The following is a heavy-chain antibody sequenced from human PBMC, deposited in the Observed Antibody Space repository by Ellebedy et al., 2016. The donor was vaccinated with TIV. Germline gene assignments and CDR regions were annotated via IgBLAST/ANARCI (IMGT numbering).Heavy chain of an antibody. CDR3: AKDFSRGMVRGVITYYFDY. J-gene: IGHJ4*02. D-gene: IGHD3-10*01. V-gene: IGHV3-9*01. Sequence: SLKISXAASGFTFDDYAMHWVRQAPGKGLEWVSGISWNSGSIGYADSVKGRFTISRDNAKNSLYLQMNSLRAEDTALYYCAKDFSRGMVRGVITYYFDYWGQGTLVTVSS. CDR1: GFTFDDYA. CDR2: ISWNSGSI.